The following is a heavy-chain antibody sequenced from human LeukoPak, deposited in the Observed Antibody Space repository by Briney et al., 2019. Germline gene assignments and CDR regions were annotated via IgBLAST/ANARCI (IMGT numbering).Heavy chain of an antibody. Sequence: SETLSLTCAVYGGPFSGYYWSWIRQPPGRGLEWIGEINHSGSTNYNPSLKSRVTISVDTSKNQFSLKLSSVTAADTAVYYCASTAGYSYGYRRGWFDPWGQGTLVTVSS. V-gene: IGHV4-34*01. CDR1: GGPFSGYY. CDR3: ASTAGYSYGYRRGWFDP. D-gene: IGHD5-18*01. J-gene: IGHJ5*02. CDR2: INHSGST.